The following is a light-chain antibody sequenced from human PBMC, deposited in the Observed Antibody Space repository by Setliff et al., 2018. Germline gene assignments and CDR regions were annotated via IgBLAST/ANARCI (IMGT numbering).Light chain of an antibody. Sequence: QSALTQPASVSGSPGQSITISCTGTSRDFGGYNFVSWYQQHPGKAPKVMIYEVTNRPSGVSNRFSGSKSCNTASLTISGLQAEDEADYYCSSYTSSSSDVFGSGTKGTVL. J-gene: IGLJ1*01. V-gene: IGLV2-14*01. CDR1: SRDFGGYNF. CDR2: EVT. CDR3: SSYTSSSSDV.